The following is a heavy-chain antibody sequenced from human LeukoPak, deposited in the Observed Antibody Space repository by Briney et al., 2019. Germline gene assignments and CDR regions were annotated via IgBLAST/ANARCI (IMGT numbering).Heavy chain of an antibody. CDR2: ISWNSGSI. CDR3: AKGASNSPGIAAAGPPLF. D-gene: IGHD6-13*01. Sequence: GRSLRLSCAASGFTFDDYAMHWVRHAPGKGLEWVSGISWNSGSIGYADSVKGRFTISRDNAKNSLYLQMNSLRAEDTALYYCAKGASNSPGIAAAGPPLFGGQGTLVTVSS. CDR1: GFTFDDYA. V-gene: IGHV3-9*01. J-gene: IGHJ4*02.